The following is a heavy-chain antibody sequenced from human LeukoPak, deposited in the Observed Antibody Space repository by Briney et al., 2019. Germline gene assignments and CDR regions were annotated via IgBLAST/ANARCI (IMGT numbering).Heavy chain of an antibody. CDR3: ARYYGGNSNFDY. J-gene: IGHJ4*02. D-gene: IGHD4-23*01. CDR2: ISYSGST. V-gene: IGHV4-30-4*01. CDR1: GGSISSGAHY. Sequence: SETLSLTCTVSGGSISSGAHYWSWVRQPPGKGLEWIGYISYSGSTYYNPSLKRRVTISIDTSKSQFSLKLSSVTAADTAVYYCARYYGGNSNFDYWGQGTLVTVSS.